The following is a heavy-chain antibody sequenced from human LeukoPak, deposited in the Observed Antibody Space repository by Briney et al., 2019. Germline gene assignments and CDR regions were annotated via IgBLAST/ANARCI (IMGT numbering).Heavy chain of an antibody. Sequence: SETLSLTCTVSGGSISSSSYYWGWIRQPPGKGLEWIGSIYYSGSTYYNPSLKSRVTISVDTSKNQFSLKLSSVTAADTAVYYCARLGGGSAFDYWGQGTLVTVSS. J-gene: IGHJ4*02. V-gene: IGHV4-39*01. D-gene: IGHD1-26*01. CDR3: ARLGGGSAFDY. CDR2: IYYSGST. CDR1: GGSISSSSYY.